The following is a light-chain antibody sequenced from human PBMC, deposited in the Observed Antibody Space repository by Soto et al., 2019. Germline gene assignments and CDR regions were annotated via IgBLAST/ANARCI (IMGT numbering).Light chain of an antibody. CDR2: GAS. CDR3: QQNYNYPLT. J-gene: IGKJ4*01. Sequence: DVQLTPSPVTLSAAVGDSVTITCRASQNIIRGLAWHQQKPGKGPRLLIYGASNLQSGVPSRFSGSGSGTEFTLTISGLQPDDFATYYCQQNYNYPLTFGGGTKVDIK. CDR1: QNIIRG. V-gene: IGKV1-5*03.